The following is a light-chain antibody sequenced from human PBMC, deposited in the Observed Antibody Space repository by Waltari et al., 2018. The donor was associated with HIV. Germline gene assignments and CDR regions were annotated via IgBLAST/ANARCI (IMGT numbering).Light chain of an antibody. Sequence: HPPSASGSPGQSVTISCTGTSTDVPTYNYVSWYQQHPGEAPKILIYEVNKRPSGVPDRFSGSKSGNTASLTVSGLQADDEADYYCTSYEGKNNLVFGGGTKLTVL. CDR3: TSYEGKNNLV. V-gene: IGLV2-8*01. J-gene: IGLJ2*01. CDR2: EVN. CDR1: STDVPTYNY.